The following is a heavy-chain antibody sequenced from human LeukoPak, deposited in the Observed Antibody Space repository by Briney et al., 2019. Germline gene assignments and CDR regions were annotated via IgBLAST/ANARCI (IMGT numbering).Heavy chain of an antibody. D-gene: IGHD2-15*01. CDR2: IYYSGST. V-gene: IGHV4-59*01. Sequence: SETLSLTCTVSGGSISSYYWSWIRQPPGKGLEWSGCIYYSGSTNYNPSLKSRVTISVDTSKNQFSLKLSSATAADTAVYYCARRLCSGDTCYHNDYWGQGTLVTVSS. CDR3: ARRLCSGDTCYHNDY. CDR1: GGSISSYY. J-gene: IGHJ4*02.